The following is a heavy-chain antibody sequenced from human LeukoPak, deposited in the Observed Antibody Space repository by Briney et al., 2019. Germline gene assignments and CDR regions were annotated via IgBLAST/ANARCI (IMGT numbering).Heavy chain of an antibody. CDR3: AREGRGYSYGYVDY. CDR2: IYTSGST. Sequence: PSETLSLTCTVSGGSISSGSYYWSWIRQPAGKGLEWIGRIYTSGSTNYNPSLKSRVTISVDTSKNQFSLKLSSVTAADTAVYYCAREGRGYSYGYVDYWGQGTLVTVSS. V-gene: IGHV4-61*02. J-gene: IGHJ4*02. D-gene: IGHD5-18*01. CDR1: GGSISSGSYY.